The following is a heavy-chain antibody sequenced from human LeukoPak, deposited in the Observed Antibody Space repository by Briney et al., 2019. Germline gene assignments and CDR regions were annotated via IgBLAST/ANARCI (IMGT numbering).Heavy chain of an antibody. Sequence: PGGSLRLSCAASGFTFSSYGMHWVRQAPGKGLERVAFIRYDGSNKYDADSVKGRFTISRDNSKNTLYLQMNSLRAEDTAVYYCAKDRCSNGVGCYYYYMDVWGKGTTVTISS. CDR2: IRYDGSNK. V-gene: IGHV3-30*02. D-gene: IGHD2-8*01. J-gene: IGHJ6*03. CDR1: GFTFSSYG. CDR3: AKDRCSNGVGCYYYYMDV.